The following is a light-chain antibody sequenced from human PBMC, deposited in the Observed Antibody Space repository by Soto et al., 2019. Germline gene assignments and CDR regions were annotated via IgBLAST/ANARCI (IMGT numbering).Light chain of an antibody. CDR1: QSVSSY. J-gene: IGKJ1*01. V-gene: IGKV3-11*01. Sequence: EIVLTQSPATLSLSPGERATLSCRASQSVSSYLAWYQQKPGQAPRLLIYDASNRATGIPARFSGSGSGTDFTLTISILESEDLAVYYCQQRGNWPWTFGEGTKVEIK. CDR2: DAS. CDR3: QQRGNWPWT.